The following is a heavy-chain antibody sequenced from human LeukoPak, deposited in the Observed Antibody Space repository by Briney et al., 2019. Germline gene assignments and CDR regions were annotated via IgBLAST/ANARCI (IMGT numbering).Heavy chain of an antibody. D-gene: IGHD3-22*01. Sequence: PGGSLRLSCAASGFTFSSYWMSWVRQAPGKGLEWVSAISGSGGSTYYADSVKGRFTISRDNSKNTLYLQMNSLRAEDTAVYYCAKGEDYYYDSSGSPPGDWGQGTLVTVSS. J-gene: IGHJ4*02. CDR3: AKGEDYYYDSSGSPPGD. CDR1: GFTFSSYW. V-gene: IGHV3-23*01. CDR2: ISGSGGST.